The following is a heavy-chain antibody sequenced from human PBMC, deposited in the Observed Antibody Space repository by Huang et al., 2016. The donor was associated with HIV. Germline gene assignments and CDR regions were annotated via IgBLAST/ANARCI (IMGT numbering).Heavy chain of an antibody. CDR2: SRGSGSSK. D-gene: IGHD3-3*01. CDR3: AKGSERSLTGPKYQYYFDY. Sequence: EVQLLESGGGLVQPGGSLRLSCAASIFRFSTSAMSWVRQAPGKELEGVAGSRGSGSSKYYADAGKGRFTISRDKSRNTLYLQMKSLRVEETAIYYCAKGSERSLTGPKYQYYFDYWGQGTLVTVSS. V-gene: IGHV3-23*01. CDR1: IFRFSTSA. J-gene: IGHJ4*02.